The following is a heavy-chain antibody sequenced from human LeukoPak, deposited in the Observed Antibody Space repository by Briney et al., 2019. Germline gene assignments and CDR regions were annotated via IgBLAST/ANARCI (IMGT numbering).Heavy chain of an antibody. CDR2: INHSGST. J-gene: IGHJ4*02. CDR3: ARGRQLVRRYYFDY. V-gene: IGHV4-34*01. CDR1: GRSFSGYY. Sequence: SETLSLTCAVYGRSFSGYYWSWIRRPPGKGLEWIGEINHSGSTNYNPSLKSRVTISVDTSKNQFSLKLSSVTAADTAVYYCARGRQLVRRYYFDYWGQGTLVTVSS. D-gene: IGHD6-13*01.